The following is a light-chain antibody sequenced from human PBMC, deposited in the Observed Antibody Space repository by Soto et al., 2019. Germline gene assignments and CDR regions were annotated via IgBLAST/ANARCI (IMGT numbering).Light chain of an antibody. Sequence: EIVLTQSPGTLSLSPGDIATLSCRASQTVTSYFAWYQQKPGQAPRLLIHGASTRATGIPDRFSGSGSGTDFTLTISGLEPEDFAVYSCQQYGYSPRTFGQGTKVEIK. J-gene: IGKJ1*01. CDR1: QTVTSY. CDR2: GAS. V-gene: IGKV3-20*01. CDR3: QQYGYSPRT.